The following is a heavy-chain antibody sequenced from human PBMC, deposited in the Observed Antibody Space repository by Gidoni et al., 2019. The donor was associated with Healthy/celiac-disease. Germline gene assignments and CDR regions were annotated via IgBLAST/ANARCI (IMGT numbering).Heavy chain of an antibody. V-gene: IGHV4-39*01. D-gene: IGHD5-12*01. CDR3: ARLAGLEWLRVDY. CDR2: IYYRGST. Sequence: QLQLQESGPGLVKPSETLSITCTATGGPISSSSYYWGWIRQPPGKGLEWIGSIYYRGSTYYNPSLKGRVTISVDTSKSQFSLKLSSVTAADTAVYYCARLAGLEWLRVDYWGQGTLVTVSS. CDR1: GGPISSSSYY. J-gene: IGHJ4*02.